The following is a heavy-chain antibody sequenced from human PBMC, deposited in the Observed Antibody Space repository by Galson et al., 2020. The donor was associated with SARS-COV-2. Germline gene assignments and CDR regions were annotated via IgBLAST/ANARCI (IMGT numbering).Heavy chain of an antibody. CDR3: ASGKYYYDSSGFLLDY. V-gene: IGHV1-69*05. D-gene: IGHD3-22*01. CDR1: GGTFSSYA. J-gene: IGHJ4*02. Sequence: ASVKVSCKASGGTFSSYAISWVRQAPGQGLEWMGGIIPIFGTANYAQKFQGRVTITTDESTSTAYMELSSLRSEDTAVYYCASGKYYYDSSGFLLDYWGQGTLVTVSS. CDR2: IIPIFGTA.